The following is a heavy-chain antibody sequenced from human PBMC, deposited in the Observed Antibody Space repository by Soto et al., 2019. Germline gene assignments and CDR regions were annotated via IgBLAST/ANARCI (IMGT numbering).Heavy chain of an antibody. J-gene: IGHJ6*02. Sequence: QVQLVESGGGVVQPGRSLRLSCAASGFTFSSYAMHWVRQAPGKGLEWVAVISYDGSNKYYADSVKGRFTISRDNSKNTLYVQMNRLRAEDTAVYYCARDLGEQWLYDYYGMDVWGQGTTVTVSS. V-gene: IGHV3-30-3*01. CDR1: GFTFSSYA. CDR2: ISYDGSNK. D-gene: IGHD6-19*01. CDR3: ARDLGEQWLYDYYGMDV.